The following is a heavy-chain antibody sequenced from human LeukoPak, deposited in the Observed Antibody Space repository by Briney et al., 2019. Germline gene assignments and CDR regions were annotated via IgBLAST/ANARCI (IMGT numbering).Heavy chain of an antibody. D-gene: IGHD6-19*01. V-gene: IGHV4-59*01. J-gene: IGHJ4*02. Sequence: KPSETLSLTCTVSGGSISSYYWSWIRQPPGKGLEWIGYIYYSGSTNYNPSLKSRVTISVDTSKNQFSLKLSSVTAADTAVYYCAREYGGGWSDYWGQGTLVTVSS. CDR3: AREYGGGWSDY. CDR1: GGSISSYY. CDR2: IYYSGST.